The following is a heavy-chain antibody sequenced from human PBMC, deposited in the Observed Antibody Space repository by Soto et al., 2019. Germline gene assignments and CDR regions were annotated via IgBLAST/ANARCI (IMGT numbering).Heavy chain of an antibody. CDR2: IYPGDSDT. D-gene: IGHD6-6*01. V-gene: IGHV5-51*01. CDR1: GYSFTSYW. J-gene: IGHJ3*02. CDR3: ARNFRGGGYSSSSGAFDI. Sequence: GESLKISCKGSGYSFTSYWIGWVRQMPGKGLEWMGIIYPGDSDTRYSPSFQGQVTISADKSISTAYLQWSSLKASDTAMYYCARNFRGGGYSSSSGAFDIWGQGTMVTVSS.